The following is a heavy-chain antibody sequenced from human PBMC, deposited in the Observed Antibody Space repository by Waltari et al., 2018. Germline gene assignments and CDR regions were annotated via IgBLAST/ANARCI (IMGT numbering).Heavy chain of an antibody. CDR2: ISSSSSNR. V-gene: IGHV3-21*02. CDR1: GFTFRTYS. Sequence: EVQLVESGGGLVKPGGSRRLPGATSGFTFRTYSMNWVRQAPGKGLEWVSSISSSSSNRYYADSVKGRFTISRDNAKNSMYMQLNSLRVEDTAIYYCARGVSITETPWFAYWGQGTLVTVSS. CDR3: ARGVSITETPWFAY. J-gene: IGHJ4*02. D-gene: IGHD5-12*01.